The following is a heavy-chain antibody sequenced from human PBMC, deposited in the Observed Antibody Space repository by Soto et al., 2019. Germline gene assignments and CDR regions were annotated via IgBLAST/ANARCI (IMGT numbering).Heavy chain of an antibody. D-gene: IGHD2-15*01. Sequence: QVQLVQSGAEVKKPGSSVKVSCKASGGTFSSYTISWVRQAPGQGLEWMGRIIPILGIANYAQKFQGRVTITADKSTSTACMELSSLRSEDTAVYYCASTMGYCSGGSCSQAFDYWGQGTLVTVSS. CDR1: GGTFSSYT. J-gene: IGHJ4*02. V-gene: IGHV1-69*02. CDR2: IIPILGIA. CDR3: ASTMGYCSGGSCSQAFDY.